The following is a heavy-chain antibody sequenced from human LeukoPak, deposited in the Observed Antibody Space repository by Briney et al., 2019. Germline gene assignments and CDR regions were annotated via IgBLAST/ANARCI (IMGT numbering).Heavy chain of an antibody. CDR2: INQDGSEK. D-gene: IGHD3-3*01. CDR3: ARDAFSRISVFGVVSDAFDI. J-gene: IGHJ3*02. CDR1: GFTFSNYW. V-gene: IGHV3-7*01. Sequence: GGSLRLSCAASGFTFSNYWMSWVRQAPGKGPEWLANINQDGSEKYYVDSVKGRFTISRDNAKNSLYLQMNSLRAEDTAVYYCARDAFSRISVFGVVSDAFDIWGQGTMVTVSS.